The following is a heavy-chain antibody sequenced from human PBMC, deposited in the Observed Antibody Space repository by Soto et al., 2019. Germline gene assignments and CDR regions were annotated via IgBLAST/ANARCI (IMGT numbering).Heavy chain of an antibody. CDR2: ISGSGGST. V-gene: IGHV3-23*01. D-gene: IGHD1-26*01. Sequence: GGSLRLSCAGSGFTFSNYAMSWVRQAPGKGLAWVSAISGSGGSTYYADSVKGRFTISRDNSKNTLYLQMNSLRAEDTALYYCAKVPVGATGRFDYWGQGTLVTSPQ. CDR3: AKVPVGATGRFDY. J-gene: IGHJ4*02. CDR1: GFTFSNYA.